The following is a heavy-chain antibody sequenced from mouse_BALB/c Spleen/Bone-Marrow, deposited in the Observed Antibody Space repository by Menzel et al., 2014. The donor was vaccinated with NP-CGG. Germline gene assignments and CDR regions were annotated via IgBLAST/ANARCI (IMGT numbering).Heavy chain of an antibody. CDR1: GFTFTDYY. V-gene: IGHV7-3*02. CDR3: ERDIGRLLFDF. Sequence: DVKLVESGGGLVQPGGSLRLSCATSGFTFTDYYMNWVRQPPGKALEWLGFIGNKANGYTTEYSASVKGRFTISRDNSQSSPYLQMNTRRGGDRALYYWERDIGRLLFDFWGQATPPPVSS. D-gene: IGHD1-2*01. CDR2: IGNKANGYTT. J-gene: IGHJ2*01.